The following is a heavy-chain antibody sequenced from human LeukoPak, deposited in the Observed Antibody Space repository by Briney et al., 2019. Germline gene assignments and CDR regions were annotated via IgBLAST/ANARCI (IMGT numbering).Heavy chain of an antibody. J-gene: IGHJ4*02. CDR2: ISWNSGSI. V-gene: IGHV3-9*01. CDR3: AKVAGSGWYFDY. Sequence: GGSLRLSCAASGFTFDDYAMHWVRHAPGKGLEWVSGISWNSGSIGYADSVKGRFTISRDNAKNSLYLQMNSLRAEDTALYYCAKVAGSGWYFDYWGQGTLVTASS. D-gene: IGHD6-19*01. CDR1: GFTFDDYA.